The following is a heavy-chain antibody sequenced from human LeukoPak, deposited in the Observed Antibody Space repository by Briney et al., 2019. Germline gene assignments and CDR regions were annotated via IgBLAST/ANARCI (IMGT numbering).Heavy chain of an antibody. D-gene: IGHD6-13*01. CDR3: ARDGRHSSSWYPWFDP. J-gene: IGHJ5*02. CDR1: GYTLTELS. Sequence: VASVKVSCKVSGYTLTELSMHWVRQAPGKGLEWMGGFDPEDGEIIYAQKFQGRVTMTRDTSTSTVYMELSSLRSEDTAVYYCARDGRHSSSWYPWFDPWGQGTLVTVSS. V-gene: IGHV1-24*01. CDR2: FDPEDGEI.